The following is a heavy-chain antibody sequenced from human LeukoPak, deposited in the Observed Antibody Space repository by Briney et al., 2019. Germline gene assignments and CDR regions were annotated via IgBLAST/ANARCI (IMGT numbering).Heavy chain of an antibody. CDR1: GGSISSYY. V-gene: IGHV4-59*01. D-gene: IGHD4-23*01. CDR3: ARVQAYGGKGYFDY. CDR2: IYYSGST. J-gene: IGHJ4*02. Sequence: SETLSLTCTVSGGSISSYYWSWIRQPPGKGLEWSGYIYYSGSTNYNPSLKSRVTISVDTSKNQFSLKLSSVTAADTAVYYCARVQAYGGKGYFDYWGQGTLVTVSS.